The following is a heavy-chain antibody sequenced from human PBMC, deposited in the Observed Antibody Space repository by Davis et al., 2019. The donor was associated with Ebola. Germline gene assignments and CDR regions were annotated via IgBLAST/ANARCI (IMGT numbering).Heavy chain of an antibody. CDR2: ISWNSKSI. CDR3: AKDRTLDTGTFKEYYFDH. D-gene: IGHD5-18*01. J-gene: IGHJ4*02. V-gene: IGHV3-9*01. CDR1: GFIFRNYW. Sequence: PGGPLRLSCAASGFIFRNYWMHWVRQAPGKGLEWVSSISWNSKSIGYADSVKGRFTISRDNAKNSLYLQMSSLRPEDTALYYCAKDRTLDTGTFKEYYFDHWGQGTLVTVSS.